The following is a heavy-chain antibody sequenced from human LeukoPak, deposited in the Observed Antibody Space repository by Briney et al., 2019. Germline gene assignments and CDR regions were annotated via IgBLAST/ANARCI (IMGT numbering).Heavy chain of an antibody. CDR2: IDWDDDK. CDR3: ARIRVGAKQAFDI. V-gene: IGHV2-70*11. CDR1: GFSLSTSGMC. Sequence: SGPTLANPTQTLTLTCTFSGFSLSTSGMCVSWIRQPPGKALEWLARIDWDDDKYYSTSLKTRLTISKDTSKNQVVLTMTNMDPVDTATYYCARIRVGAKQAFDIWGQGTMVTVSS. J-gene: IGHJ3*02. D-gene: IGHD1-26*01.